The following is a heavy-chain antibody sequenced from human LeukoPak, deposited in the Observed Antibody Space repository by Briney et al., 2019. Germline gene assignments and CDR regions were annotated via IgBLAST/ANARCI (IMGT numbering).Heavy chain of an antibody. V-gene: IGHV3-9*01. J-gene: IGHJ4*02. CDR2: ISWNSGSI. Sequence: GGSLRLSCAASGFTFDDYAMHWVRQAPGKGLEWVSGISWNSGSIGYADSVKGRFTISRDNAKNSLYLQMNSLRAEDTALYYCAKDLHSYLILNFDYWGQGTLVTVSS. D-gene: IGHD2-21*01. CDR1: GFTFDDYA. CDR3: AKDLHSYLILNFDY.